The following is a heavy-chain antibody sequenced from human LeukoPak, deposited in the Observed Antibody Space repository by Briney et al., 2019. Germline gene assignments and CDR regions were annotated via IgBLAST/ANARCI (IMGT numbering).Heavy chain of an antibody. CDR1: GYTLSDLS. CDR2: FDPGDGET. V-gene: IGHV1-24*01. Sequence: ASVKVSCKVSGYTLSDLSMHWVRQAPGKGLEWMGGFDPGDGETIYTQKYQGRVTMTEDTSTDTAYMELSSLRSEDTSVYYCAAVGVFDLFDYWGQGTLVTVSS. CDR3: AAVGVFDLFDY. D-gene: IGHD3-10*02. J-gene: IGHJ4*02.